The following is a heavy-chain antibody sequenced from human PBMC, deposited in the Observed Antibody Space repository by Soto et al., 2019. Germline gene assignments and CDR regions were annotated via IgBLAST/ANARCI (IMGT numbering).Heavy chain of an antibody. CDR3: AKDPISDYGDYYFDY. CDR2: ISYDGSNK. D-gene: IGHD4-17*01. Sequence: GGSLRLSCAASGFTFSNYGMHWVRQAPGKGLEWVAVISYDGSNKYYADSVKGRFTISRDNSKTLYLQMNSLRVEDTAVYYCAKDPISDYGDYYFDYWGQGTLVTVSS. V-gene: IGHV3-30*18. J-gene: IGHJ4*02. CDR1: GFTFSNYG.